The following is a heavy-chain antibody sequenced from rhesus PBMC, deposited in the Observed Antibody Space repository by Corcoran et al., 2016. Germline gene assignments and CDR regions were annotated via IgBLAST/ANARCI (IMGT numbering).Heavy chain of an antibody. CDR2: IYGGRGST. V-gene: IGHV4S7*01. CDR1: GGSISGYYL. Sequence: QVQLQESGPGVVKPSETLSLTCAVSGGSISGYYLWSWIRQPPGKGLEWIGYIYGGRGSTSYNPSLKSRVIISIDTSQNQFSLKLSSVTAADTAVYYCARETGVLTALFDYWGQGVLVTVSS. J-gene: IGHJ4*01. CDR3: ARETGVLTALFDY. D-gene: IGHD2-15*01.